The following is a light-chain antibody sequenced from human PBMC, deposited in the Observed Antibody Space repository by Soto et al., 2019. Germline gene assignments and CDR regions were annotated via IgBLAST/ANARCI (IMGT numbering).Light chain of an antibody. V-gene: IGLV2-18*01. CDR3: SLYTTGSTWWV. Sequence: QSALTQPPSVSGPPGQSVTISCTGTSSDVGSNDRVFWYQQPPGTAPKLIIYEVSNRPSGVPDRFSGSKSGNTASLAISWLQAEDEADYCCSLYTTGSTWWVFGGGTKLTVL. J-gene: IGLJ3*02. CDR1: SSDVGSNDR. CDR2: EVS.